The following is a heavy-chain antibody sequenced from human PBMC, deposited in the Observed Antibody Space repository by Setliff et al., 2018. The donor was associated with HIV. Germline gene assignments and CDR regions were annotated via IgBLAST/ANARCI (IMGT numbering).Heavy chain of an antibody. CDR1: GYTFTDYY. CDR2: ISGYTGIT. Sequence: ASVKVSCKASGYTFTDYYIHWVRQAPGQGLEYMGYISGYTGITHYAQSFQGRVTMTTDPSKYTAYMELRSLKYDDTAVYYCARDAGTGGPGRWVDPWGQGTMVTVSS. CDR3: ARDAGTGGPGRWVDP. V-gene: IGHV1-18*04. D-gene: IGHD1-1*01. J-gene: IGHJ5*02.